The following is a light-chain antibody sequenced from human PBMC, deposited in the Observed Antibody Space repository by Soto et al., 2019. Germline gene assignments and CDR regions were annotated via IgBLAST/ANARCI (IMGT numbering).Light chain of an antibody. CDR1: QSVSNY. Sequence: EIVLTQSPATLSLSPGERATLSCRASQSVSNYLAWYQQKPGQAPRLLIYDASNRASGIPARFSGSGSGTDFTLTISSLDPEDFAVYYCQHRSSWPITFGQGARLEIK. J-gene: IGKJ5*01. CDR3: QHRSSWPIT. V-gene: IGKV3-11*01. CDR2: DAS.